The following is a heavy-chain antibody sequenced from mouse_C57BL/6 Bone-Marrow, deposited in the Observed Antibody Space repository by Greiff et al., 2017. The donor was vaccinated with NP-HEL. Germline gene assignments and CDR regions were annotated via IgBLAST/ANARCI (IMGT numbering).Heavy chain of an antibody. Sequence: EVHLVESEGGLVQPGSSMKLSCTASGFTFSDYYMAWVRQVPEKGLEWVANINYDGSSTYYLDSLKSRFIISGDNAKNILYLQMSSLKSEDTATYYCARDRGLWYYFDYWGQGTTLTVSS. CDR1: GFTFSDYY. CDR2: INYDGSST. V-gene: IGHV5-16*01. D-gene: IGHD1-1*02. CDR3: ARDRGLWYYFDY. J-gene: IGHJ2*01.